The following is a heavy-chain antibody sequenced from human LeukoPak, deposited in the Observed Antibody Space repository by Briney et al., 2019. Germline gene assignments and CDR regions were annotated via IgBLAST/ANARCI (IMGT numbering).Heavy chain of an antibody. D-gene: IGHD6-19*01. V-gene: IGHV3-66*01. CDR2: IYSGGST. CDR1: GFTFSSYS. Sequence: GGSLRLSCAASGFTFSSYSMNWVRQAAGKGLEWVSVIYSGGSTYYADSVKGRFTISRDNSKNTLYLQMNSLRAEDTAVYYCARGGIAVAGSSLRAFDIWGQGTMVIVSS. CDR3: ARGGIAVAGSSLRAFDI. J-gene: IGHJ3*02.